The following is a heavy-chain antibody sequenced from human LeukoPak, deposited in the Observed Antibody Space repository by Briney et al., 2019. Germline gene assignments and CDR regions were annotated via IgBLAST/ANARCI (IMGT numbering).Heavy chain of an antibody. CDR2: IKSKTDGGTT. CDR3: TTEGTETVGSSNYYGMDV. Sequence: GGSLRLSCAASGFTFSNAWMSWVRQAPGKGLKWVGRIKSKTDGGTTDYAAPVKGSFTISRDDSKNTLYLQMNSLKTEDTAVYYCTTEGTETVGSSNYYGMDVWGQGTTVTVSS. J-gene: IGHJ6*02. CDR1: GFTFSNAW. V-gene: IGHV3-15*01. D-gene: IGHD1-26*01.